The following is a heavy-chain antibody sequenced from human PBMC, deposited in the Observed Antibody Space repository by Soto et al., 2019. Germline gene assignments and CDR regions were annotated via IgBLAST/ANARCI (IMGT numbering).Heavy chain of an antibody. CDR1: GGTFSSYA. CDR3: ASQDIVVVPAAPLYTVMDV. CDR2: IIPIFGTA. D-gene: IGHD2-2*01. J-gene: IGHJ6*02. V-gene: IGHV1-69*01. Sequence: QVQLVQSGAEVKKPGSSVKVSCKASGGTFSSYAISWVRQAPGQGLEWMGGIIPIFGTANYAQKFQGRVTITADESTSTAYMELSSLRSEATAVYYCASQDIVVVPAAPLYTVMDVWGQGTTVTVSS.